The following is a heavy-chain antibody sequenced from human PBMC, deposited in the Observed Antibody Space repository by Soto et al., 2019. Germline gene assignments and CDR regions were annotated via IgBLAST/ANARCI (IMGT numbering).Heavy chain of an antibody. J-gene: IGHJ4*02. V-gene: IGHV3-30*18. CDR2: ISNDVRNI. D-gene: IGHD2-2*01. Sequence: VQLVESGGGVVQPGRSLRLSCAASGLTFSTYGFHWVRQAPGKGLEWVAVISNDVRNIHYAESVKGRFTISRDNSKNTLYLQMHSLRPNDTAVYYCVNDTLGGMTPVFMPGPDWGQGTLVTVSS. CDR1: GLTFSTYG. CDR3: VNDTLGGMTPVFMPGPD.